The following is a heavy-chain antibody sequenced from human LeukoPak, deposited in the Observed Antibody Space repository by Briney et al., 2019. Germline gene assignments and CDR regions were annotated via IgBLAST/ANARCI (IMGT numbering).Heavy chain of an antibody. CDR3: ARHGAVARRGGYYFDY. CDR1: SGSISSNY. J-gene: IGHJ4*02. Sequence: PSETLSLTCTVSSGSISSNYWSWVRQPPGKGLEWIGYIYYSGSTNYNPSLKSRVTISVDTSKKEFSLKLSSVTAADTAVYYCARHGAVARRGGYYFDYWGQGTLVTVSS. CDR2: IYYSGST. D-gene: IGHD6-19*01. V-gene: IGHV4-59*08.